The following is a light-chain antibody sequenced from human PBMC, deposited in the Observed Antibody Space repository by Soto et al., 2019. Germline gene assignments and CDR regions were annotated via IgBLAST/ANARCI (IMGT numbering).Light chain of an antibody. J-gene: IGKJ1*01. CDR3: QQRSNWPPWT. CDR1: QSVSSY. V-gene: IGKV3-11*01. Sequence: EIVLTQSPATLSLSPGETATLSCRASQSVSSYLAWYQQKPGQAPRLLIYDASNRATGIPARFSGSGPGTDFTLTISSLEPEDFAVYYCQQRSNWPPWTFGQGTKVEIK. CDR2: DAS.